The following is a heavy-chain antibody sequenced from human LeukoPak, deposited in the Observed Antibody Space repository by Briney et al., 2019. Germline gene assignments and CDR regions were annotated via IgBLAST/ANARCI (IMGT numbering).Heavy chain of an antibody. V-gene: IGHV3-23*01. J-gene: IGHJ4*02. CDR1: GFTFSNAW. D-gene: IGHD2-2*01. CDR3: AKWVVVVPAARLFDY. Sequence: GGSLRLSCAASGFTFSNAWVTWVRQAPGKGLEWVSAISGSAGSTYYADSVKGRFTISRDNSKNTLYLQMNSLRAEDTAVYYCAKWVVVVPAARLFDYWGQGTLVTVSS. CDR2: ISGSAGST.